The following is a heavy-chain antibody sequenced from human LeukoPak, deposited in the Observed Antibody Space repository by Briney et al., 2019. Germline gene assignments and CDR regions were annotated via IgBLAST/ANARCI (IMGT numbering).Heavy chain of an antibody. V-gene: IGHV4-39*01. CDR2: IYYSGST. D-gene: IGHD3-22*01. Sequence: SETLSLTCTVSGGSISSSSYYWGWIRQPPGKGLEWIGSIYYSGSTYYNPSLKSRVTISADTSKNQFSLKLSSVTAADTAVYYCAGLIVVVSAPYYYYYGMDVWGQGTTVTVSS. CDR1: GGSISSSSYY. CDR3: AGLIVVVSAPYYYYYGMDV. J-gene: IGHJ6*02.